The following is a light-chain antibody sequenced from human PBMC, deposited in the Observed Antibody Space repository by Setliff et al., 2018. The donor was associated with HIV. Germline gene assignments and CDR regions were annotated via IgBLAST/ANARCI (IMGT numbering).Light chain of an antibody. Sequence: SVLTQPASVSGSPGQSITISCTGTSSDVGDYNYVSWYQQHPGKAPKLMISDVSKRPSGVSSRFSGSKSGNTASLTISGLQTEDEADYYCSSYTSSSTYVFGTGTKVTVL. CDR2: DVS. CDR3: SSYTSSSTYV. V-gene: IGLV2-14*01. CDR1: SSDVGDYNY. J-gene: IGLJ1*01.